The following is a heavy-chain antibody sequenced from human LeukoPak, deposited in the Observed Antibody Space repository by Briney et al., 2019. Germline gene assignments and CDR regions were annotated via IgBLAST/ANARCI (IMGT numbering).Heavy chain of an antibody. CDR2: IIPIFGTA. V-gene: IGHV1-69*05. CDR1: GGTFSSYA. Sequence: SVKVSCKASGGTFSSYAISWVRQAPGQGLEWRGGIIPIFGTAQYAQKVQGRVTMSTDESTSTAYMELRSLRSEDTAVYYCARQGGISIFGAAQPGGAFDIWGQGTMVTVSS. CDR3: ARQGGISIFGAAQPGGAFDI. D-gene: IGHD3-3*01. J-gene: IGHJ3*02.